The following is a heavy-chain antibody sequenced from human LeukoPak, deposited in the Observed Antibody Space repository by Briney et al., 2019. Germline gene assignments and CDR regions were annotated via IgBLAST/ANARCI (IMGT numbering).Heavy chain of an antibody. V-gene: IGHV4-4*09. J-gene: IGHJ1*01. Sequence: SETLSLTCTVSGGPISSYYWSWIRQPPGKGLQWIGYIYTSRSTNYNHSLKSRVTISVDTSKNQFSLKLTAVTAADTAGYYFASHRAPGLEYLQHWGQGSLVTVSS. CDR2: IYTSRST. D-gene: IGHD3/OR15-3a*01. CDR3: ASHRAPGLEYLQH. CDR1: GGPISSYY.